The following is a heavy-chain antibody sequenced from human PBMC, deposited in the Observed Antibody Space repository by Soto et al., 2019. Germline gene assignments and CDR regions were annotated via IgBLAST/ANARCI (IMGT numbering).Heavy chain of an antibody. Sequence: PGGSLRLSCAASGFSFSDHANAMAWVRQAPGKGLEWVSAISGSGGSTYYADPVKGRFTISRDNSKNTLYLQMNSLRAEDTAVYYCAKDPGPELQVDYWGQGTLVTVSS. D-gene: IGHD3-10*01. CDR2: ISGSGGST. CDR3: AKDPGPELQVDY. J-gene: IGHJ4*02. V-gene: IGHV3-23*01. CDR1: GFSFSDHA.